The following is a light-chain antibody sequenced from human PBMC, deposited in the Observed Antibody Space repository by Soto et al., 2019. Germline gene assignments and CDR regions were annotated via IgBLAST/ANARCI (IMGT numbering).Light chain of an antibody. CDR1: QGISSY. Sequence: DIQLTQSPSFLSASVGDRVTITCRASQGISSYLAWYQQKPGKAPKLLIYAASTLQSGVPSRFSGSGSGTEFTLTISSLQPEDFATYYCQQLNSYPPSRFTFGPGTKVDIK. J-gene: IGKJ3*01. CDR3: QQLNSYPPSRFT. V-gene: IGKV1-9*01. CDR2: AAS.